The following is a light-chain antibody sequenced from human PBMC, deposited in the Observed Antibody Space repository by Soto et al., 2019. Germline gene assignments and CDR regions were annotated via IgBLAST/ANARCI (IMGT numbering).Light chain of an antibody. CDR1: QSISSW. CDR2: DAS. J-gene: IGKJ2*01. V-gene: IGKV1-5*01. CDR3: QQYNSYPYT. Sequence: DIQMTQSPSTLSASVGDRVTITCRASQSISSWLAWYQQKPWKAPKLLIYDASSLESGVPSRFSGSGSGTEFTLTISSLQPDDSATYYCQQYNSYPYTFGQGTKLEIK.